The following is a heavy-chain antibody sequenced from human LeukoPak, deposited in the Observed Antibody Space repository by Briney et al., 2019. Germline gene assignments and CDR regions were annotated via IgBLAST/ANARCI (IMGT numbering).Heavy chain of an antibody. Sequence: PGGSLRLSCAVSGFNFRDHWMDWVRQAPGKGLEWVGHIKNDGSETYYLDSLKGRFSISRDNAKNSLYLQMDSLRVEDTAFYYCARDLAYSRLDYWGQGMLVTVSS. CDR3: ARDLAYSRLDY. J-gene: IGHJ4*02. CDR2: IKNDGSET. D-gene: IGHD5-18*01. V-gene: IGHV3-7*01. CDR1: GFNFRDHW.